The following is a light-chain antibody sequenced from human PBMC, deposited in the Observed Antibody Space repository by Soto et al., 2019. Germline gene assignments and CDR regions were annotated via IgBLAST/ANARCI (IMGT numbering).Light chain of an antibody. CDR3: QQYNDWPPWT. V-gene: IGKV3-15*01. CDR2: GAS. CDR1: QSVNSN. J-gene: IGKJ1*01. Sequence: EIVMTQSPATLSVSPGERATLSCRASQSVNSNYLAWYQQKPGQAPRLLIYGASTRATGIPARFSGSGSGTEFSLTISSLQSEDFAIYYCQQYNDWPPWTFGQGTKVDI.